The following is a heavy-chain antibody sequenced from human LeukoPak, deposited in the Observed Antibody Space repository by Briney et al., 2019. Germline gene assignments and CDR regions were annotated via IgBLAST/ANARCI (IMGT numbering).Heavy chain of an antibody. CDR2: ISGSGTTT. CDR1: GFIFSSYA. V-gene: IGHV3-23*01. Sequence: TGGSLRLSCAASGFIFSSYAMTWVRQAPGRGLEWLSTISGSGTTTYYVDSVKGRFTVSRDNSKNTLYLQMNSLRAEDTAVYYCAKDTGGVGAPLDYWGQGTLVTVSS. D-gene: IGHD1-26*01. CDR3: AKDTGGVGAPLDY. J-gene: IGHJ4*02.